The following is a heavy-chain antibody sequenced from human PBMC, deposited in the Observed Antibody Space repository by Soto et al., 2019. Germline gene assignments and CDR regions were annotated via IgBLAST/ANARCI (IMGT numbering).Heavy chain of an antibody. CDR2: IYYSGST. CDR3: ARGAGITIFGVVIVRDNGMDV. V-gene: IGHV4-30-4*01. CDR1: GGSISSGDYY. Sequence: PSETLSITCTVSGGSISSGDYYWSWIRQPPGKGLEWIGYIYYSGSTYYNPSLKSRVTISVDTSKNQFSLKLSSVTAADTAVYYCARGAGITIFGVVIVRDNGMDVWGQGTTVTVSS. J-gene: IGHJ6*02. D-gene: IGHD3-3*01.